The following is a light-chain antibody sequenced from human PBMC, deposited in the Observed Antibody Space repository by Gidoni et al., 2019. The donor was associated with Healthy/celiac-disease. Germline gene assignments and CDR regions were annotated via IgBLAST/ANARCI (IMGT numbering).Light chain of an antibody. CDR2: AAS. V-gene: IGKV1-39*01. CDR3: QQSYSTPYS. CDR1: QSISSY. J-gene: IGKJ2*03. Sequence: DMQMTQSPSSLSASVGDRVTITCRASQSISSYLNWYKQKPGKAPKLLIYAASSLQSGVPSRFSGSGSGTDFTRTISSLQPEDFATYYCQQSYSTPYSFGQGTKLEIK.